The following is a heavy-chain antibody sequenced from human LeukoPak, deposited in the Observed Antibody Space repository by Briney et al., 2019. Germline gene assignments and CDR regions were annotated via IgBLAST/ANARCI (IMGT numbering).Heavy chain of an antibody. CDR1: GLTFSNYA. D-gene: IGHD3-22*01. CDR2: ISYDGSNK. Sequence: GGSLRLSCAASGLTFSNYAMSWVRQAPGKGLEWVAVISYDGSNKYYADSVRGRFTISRDNSRNTLYLQMNSLRAEDTAVYYCARDMGDSSGYFDYWGQGTLVTVSS. J-gene: IGHJ4*02. V-gene: IGHV3-30*04. CDR3: ARDMGDSSGYFDY.